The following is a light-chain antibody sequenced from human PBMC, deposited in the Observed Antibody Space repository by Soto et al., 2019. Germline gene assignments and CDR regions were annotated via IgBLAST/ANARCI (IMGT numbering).Light chain of an antibody. Sequence: EIVLTQSPATLSLSPGERATLSCRASQSVSSNYLAWYQQKPGQAPRLLIYDAASRATGTPDRFSGSGSGTDFTLTINRLEPEDFAVYYCQRYGSDYSPTFGQGTKVEIK. CDR3: QRYGSDYSPT. J-gene: IGKJ1*01. V-gene: IGKV3-20*01. CDR1: QSVSSNY. CDR2: DAA.